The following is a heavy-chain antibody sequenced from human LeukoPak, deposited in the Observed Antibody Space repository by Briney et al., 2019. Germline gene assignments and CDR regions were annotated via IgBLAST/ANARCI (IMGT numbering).Heavy chain of an antibody. CDR2: ISGSLTHI. CDR3: ARDPPGTGSLLHFEY. V-gene: IGHV3-21*01. CDR1: GFTFSSYS. Sequence: PGGSLRHSCVASGFTFSSYSMNWVRQAPGKGLEWVSSISGSLTHIYYADSLKGRLTVSRDNAKNSLDLQMNTLRAEDTAVYYCARDPPGTGSLLHFEYSGQGTVVTVSS. D-gene: IGHD2-15*01. J-gene: IGHJ4*02.